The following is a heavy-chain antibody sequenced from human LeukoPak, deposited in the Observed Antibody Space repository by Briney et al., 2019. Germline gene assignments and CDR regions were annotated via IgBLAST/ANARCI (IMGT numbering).Heavy chain of an antibody. Sequence: SETLSLTCTVSGGSISSVSYYWGWIRQPPGKGLEWIGYIYYSGSTNYNPSLKSRVTISVDTSKNQFSLKLSSVTAADTAVYYCARAGSVSSWFRAVGYFDYWGQGTLVTVSS. CDR1: GGSISSVSYY. D-gene: IGHD6-13*01. CDR3: ARAGSVSSWFRAVGYFDY. J-gene: IGHJ4*02. V-gene: IGHV4-61*05. CDR2: IYYSGST.